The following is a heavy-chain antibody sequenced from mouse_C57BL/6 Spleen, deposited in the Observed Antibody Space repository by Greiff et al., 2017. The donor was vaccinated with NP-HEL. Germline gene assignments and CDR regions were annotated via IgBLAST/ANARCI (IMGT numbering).Heavy chain of an antibody. CDR1: GYTFTSYW. CDR2: IDPSDSYT. Sequence: VQLQQPGAELVRPGTSVKLSCKASGYTFTSYWMHWVKQRPGQGLEWIGVIDPSDSYTNYNQKFKGKATLTVDTSSSTAYMQLSSLTSEDSAVYYCARNSNYEDFDVWGTGTTVTVSS. V-gene: IGHV1-59*01. D-gene: IGHD2-5*01. J-gene: IGHJ1*03. CDR3: ARNSNYEDFDV.